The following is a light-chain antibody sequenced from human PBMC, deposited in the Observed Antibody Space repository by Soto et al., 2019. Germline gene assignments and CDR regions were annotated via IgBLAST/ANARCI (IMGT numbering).Light chain of an antibody. J-gene: IGKJ4*01. V-gene: IGKV3-15*01. CDR1: QSVSSN. Sequence: EIVMTQSPATLSVSPGERATLSCRASQSVSSNLAWYQHKPGQAPRLFIYRASTRATGVPARFSGSGSGTEFTLTISSLQSEDFAVYYCQQYHKWPLTFGGGTKAEIK. CDR2: RAS. CDR3: QQYHKWPLT.